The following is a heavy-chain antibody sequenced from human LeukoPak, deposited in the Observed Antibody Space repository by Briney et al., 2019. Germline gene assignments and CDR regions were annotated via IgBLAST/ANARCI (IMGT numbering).Heavy chain of an antibody. CDR2: IYSGGST. J-gene: IGHJ4*02. V-gene: IGHV3-53*01. CDR1: GFTVSSNY. D-gene: IGHD6-13*01. CDR3: ARVGGGSSWVRYYFDY. Sequence: GGSLGLSCAASGFTVSSNYMSWVRQAPGKGLEWVSVIYSGGSTYYADSVKGRFTISRDNSKNTLYLQMNSLRAEDTAVYYCARVGGGSSWVRYYFDYWGQGTLVTVSS.